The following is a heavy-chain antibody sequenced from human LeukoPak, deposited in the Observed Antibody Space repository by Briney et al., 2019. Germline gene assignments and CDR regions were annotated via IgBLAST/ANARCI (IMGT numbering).Heavy chain of an antibody. Sequence: SGTLSLTCTVSGGSISSGGYYWSWIRQHPGKGLEWIVYIYYSGSTYYNPSLRSRVTISVDTSKNQFSLRLSSVTAADTAVYFSARRRVVVASTDGASGAFDIWGQGTMVTVSS. V-gene: IGHV4-31*03. CDR3: ARRRVVVASTDGASGAFDI. CDR2: IYYSGST. D-gene: IGHD2-15*01. CDR1: GGSISSGGYY. J-gene: IGHJ3*02.